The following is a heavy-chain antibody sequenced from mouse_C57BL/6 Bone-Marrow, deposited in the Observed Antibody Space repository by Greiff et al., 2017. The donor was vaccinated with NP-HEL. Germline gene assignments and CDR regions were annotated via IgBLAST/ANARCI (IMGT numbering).Heavy chain of an antibody. D-gene: IGHD3-3*01. CDR2: ISSGGSYT. V-gene: IGHV5-6*02. CDR1: GFTFSSYG. CDR3: ARGGTGDY. J-gene: IGHJ2*01. Sequence: KLVESGGDLVKPGGSLKLSCAASGFTFSSYGMSWVRQTPDKRLEWVATISSGGSYTYYPDSVKGRFTISRDNAKNTLYLQMSSLKSEDTAMYYCARGGTGDYWGQGTTLTVSS.